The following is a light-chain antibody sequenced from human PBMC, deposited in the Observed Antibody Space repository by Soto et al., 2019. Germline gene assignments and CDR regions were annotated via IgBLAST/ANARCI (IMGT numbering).Light chain of an antibody. Sequence: DIQMTQSPSSLSASVGDRVTITCRASQSINSWLAWYQQKSGKAPKLLIYKASGLEGGVPSRFSGSGSGTEFTLIISSLQPDDFATYYCQQYNSYPLTFGGGTKVDIK. J-gene: IGKJ4*01. CDR1: QSINSW. CDR2: KAS. V-gene: IGKV1-5*03. CDR3: QQYNSYPLT.